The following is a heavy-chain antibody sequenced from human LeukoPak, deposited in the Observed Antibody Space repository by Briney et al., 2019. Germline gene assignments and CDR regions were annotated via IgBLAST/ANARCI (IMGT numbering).Heavy chain of an antibody. J-gene: IGHJ4*02. Sequence: GGSLRLSCAASGFTFSSYGMHWVRQAPGKGLEWVAVISYDGSNKYYADSVKGRFTISRDNSKNTLYLQMNSLRAEDTAVYYCASGTSMGGYYPPSFDYWGQGTLVTVSS. CDR3: ASGTSMGGYYPPSFDY. D-gene: IGHD3-22*01. V-gene: IGHV3-30*19. CDR2: ISYDGSNK. CDR1: GFTFSSYG.